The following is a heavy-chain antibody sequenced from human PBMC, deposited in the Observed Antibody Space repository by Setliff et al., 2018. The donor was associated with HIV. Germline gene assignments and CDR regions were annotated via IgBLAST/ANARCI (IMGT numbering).Heavy chain of an antibody. CDR2: IIPILGIA. CDR1: GGTFSSYA. D-gene: IGHD6-13*01. CDR3: AREGYSSSWSFDY. V-gene: IGHV1-69*10. Sequence: SVKVSCKASGGTFSSYAISWVRQAPGQGLEWMGGIIPILGIANYAHKFQGRVTITADESTTTAYMALSSLRSEDTAVYYCAREGYSSSWSFDYWGQGTLVTVSS. J-gene: IGHJ4*02.